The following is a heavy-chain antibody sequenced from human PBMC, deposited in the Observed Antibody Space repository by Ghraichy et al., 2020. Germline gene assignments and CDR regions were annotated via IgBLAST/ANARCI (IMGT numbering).Heavy chain of an antibody. Sequence: GESLRLSCAASGFTFSSYSMNWVRQAPGKGLEWVSYISSSSSTIYYADSVKGRFTISRDNAKNSLYLQMNSLRDEDTAVYYCARDRYCSSTSCDYYYGMDVWGQGTTVTVSS. CDR1: GFTFSSYS. D-gene: IGHD2-2*01. V-gene: IGHV3-48*02. CDR2: ISSSSSTI. CDR3: ARDRYCSSTSCDYYYGMDV. J-gene: IGHJ6*02.